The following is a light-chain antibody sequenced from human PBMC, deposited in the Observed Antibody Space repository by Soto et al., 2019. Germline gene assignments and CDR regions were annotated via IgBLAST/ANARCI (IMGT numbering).Light chain of an antibody. Sequence: EIVLTQSPGTLSLSPGERATLSCRASQSVRSSYLAWYQHKPGQAPRLLIYGASSRATGIPDRFSGSGSGTDFTLTISRLEPEDFAVYYCQQYGSSHHTFGQGTKLEIK. CDR3: QQYGSSHHT. V-gene: IGKV3-20*01. CDR2: GAS. CDR1: QSVRSSY. J-gene: IGKJ2*01.